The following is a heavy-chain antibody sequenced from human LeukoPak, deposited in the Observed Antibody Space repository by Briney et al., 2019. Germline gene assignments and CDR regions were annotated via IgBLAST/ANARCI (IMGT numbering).Heavy chain of an antibody. CDR3: ARAGTSSGSYLNWFDP. J-gene: IGHJ5*02. CDR2: INPNSGGT. D-gene: IGHD3-22*01. CDR1: GYTFTGYY. Sequence: ASVKVSCKASGYTFTGYYMHWVRQAPGQGLEWMGWINPNSGGTNYAQKFQGWVTMTRDTSISTAYMELSRLRSDGTAVYYCARAGTSSGSYLNWFDPWGQGTLVTVSS. V-gene: IGHV1-2*04.